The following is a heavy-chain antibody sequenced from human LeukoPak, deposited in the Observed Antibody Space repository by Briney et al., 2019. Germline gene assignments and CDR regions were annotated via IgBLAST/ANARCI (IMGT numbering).Heavy chain of an antibody. D-gene: IGHD3-10*01. CDR1: GFSFKNYG. Sequence: GGSLRLSCVASGFSFKNYGMHWVRQAPGKGLEWVAEMSHDGNKKYYGDSVKGRFTISRDNSKNTLYLYMNTLRAEDTAVYYCAKRGGTFIGYFDYWGQGTLVTVSS. CDR3: AKRGGTFIGYFDY. J-gene: IGHJ4*02. V-gene: IGHV3-30*18. CDR2: MSHDGNKK.